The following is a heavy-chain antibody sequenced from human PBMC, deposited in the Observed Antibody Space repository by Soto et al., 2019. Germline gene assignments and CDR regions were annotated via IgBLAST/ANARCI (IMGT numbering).Heavy chain of an antibody. D-gene: IGHD2-2*01. CDR1: GYTFTSYY. J-gene: IGHJ6*02. Sequence: ASVKVSCKASGYTFTSYYMHWVRQAPGQGLEWMGIINPSGGSTSYAQKFQGRVTMTRDTSTSTVYMELSSLRSEDTAVYYCARDRTGYCSSTSCHYYYYRMDVWGQGTTVTVSS. CDR2: INPSGGST. V-gene: IGHV1-46*03. CDR3: ARDRTGYCSSTSCHYYYYRMDV.